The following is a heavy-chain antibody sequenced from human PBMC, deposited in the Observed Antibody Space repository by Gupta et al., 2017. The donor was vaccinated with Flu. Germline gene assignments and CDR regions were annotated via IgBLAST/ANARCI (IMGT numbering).Heavy chain of an antibody. V-gene: IGHV2-70*04. J-gene: IGHJ4*02. D-gene: IGHD2-21*02. CDR1: GFSLSTSGMR. Sequence: QVTLKESGPALVKPTQTLTLTCTFSGFSLSTSGMRVSWLRQPPGKALGWLARIDWDDDKFYSTSLKTRLTISKDTSKNQVVLTMTNMDPVDTATYYCARISSPRYCGGDCYIFDYWGQGTLVTVSS. CDR3: ARISSPRYCGGDCYIFDY. CDR2: IDWDDDK.